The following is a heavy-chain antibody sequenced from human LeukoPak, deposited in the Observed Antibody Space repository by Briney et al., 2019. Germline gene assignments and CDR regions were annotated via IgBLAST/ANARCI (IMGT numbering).Heavy chain of an antibody. V-gene: IGHV4-34*01. D-gene: IGHD2-2*02. J-gene: IGHJ4*02. CDR1: GGSFSGYY. CDR2: INHSGST. CDR3: ARGKGKPAAIDY. Sequence: PSETLSLTCAVYGGSFSGYYWSWIRQPPGKGLEWIGEINHSGSTNYNPSLKSRVTISVDTSKNQFSLKLSSVTAADTAVYYCARGKGKPAAIDYWGQGTLVTVSS.